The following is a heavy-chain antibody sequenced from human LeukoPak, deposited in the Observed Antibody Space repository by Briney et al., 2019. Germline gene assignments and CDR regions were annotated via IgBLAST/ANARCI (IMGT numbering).Heavy chain of an antibody. CDR3: ARGRREFGY. J-gene: IGHJ4*02. D-gene: IGHD1-26*01. CDR1: GGSFSGYY. V-gene: IGHV4-34*01. CDR2: INHSGST. Sequence: SETLSLTCAVYGGSFSGYYWSWIRQPPGKGLEWMGEINHSGSTNYNPSLKSRVTISVDTSKNQFSLKLSSVTAADTAVYYCARGRREFGYWGQGTLVTVSS.